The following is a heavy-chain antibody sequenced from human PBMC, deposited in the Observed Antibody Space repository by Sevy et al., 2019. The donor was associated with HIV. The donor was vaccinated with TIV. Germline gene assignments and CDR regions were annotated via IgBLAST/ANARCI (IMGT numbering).Heavy chain of an antibody. Sequence: SETLSLTCTVSGGSVSSGSYYWSWIRQPPGKGLEWIGYIYYSGSTNYNPSLKSRVTISVDTSKNQFSLKLSSVTAADTAVYYCARSEKGYSGYDSPPFYYYYYYMDVWCKGTTVTVSS. D-gene: IGHD5-12*01. CDR1: GGSVSSGSYY. CDR2: IYYSGST. CDR3: ARSEKGYSGYDSPPFYYYYYYMDV. V-gene: IGHV4-61*01. J-gene: IGHJ6*03.